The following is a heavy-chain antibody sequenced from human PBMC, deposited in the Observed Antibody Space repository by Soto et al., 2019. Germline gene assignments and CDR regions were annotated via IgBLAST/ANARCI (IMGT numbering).Heavy chain of an antibody. V-gene: IGHV4-59*01. CDR1: GGSISSYY. Sequence: SETLSLTCTVPGGSISSYYWSWIRQPPGKGLEWIGYIYYSGSTNYNPSLKSRVTISVDTSKNQFSLKLSSVTAADTAVYYCARDNGYSYGYTLDHWGQGTLVTVSS. CDR2: IYYSGST. D-gene: IGHD5-18*01. J-gene: IGHJ4*02. CDR3: ARDNGYSYGYTLDH.